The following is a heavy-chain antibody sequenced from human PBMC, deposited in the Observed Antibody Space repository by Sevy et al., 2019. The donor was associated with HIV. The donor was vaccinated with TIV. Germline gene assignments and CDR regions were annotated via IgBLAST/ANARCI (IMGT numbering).Heavy chain of an antibody. J-gene: IGHJ6*02. V-gene: IGHV3-9*01. CDR2: VSWNSRYI. D-gene: IGHD2-21*01. CDR3: AKDINRGCDGVNCYSYYYYFYGLDV. CDR1: GFPFNDHA. Sequence: GGSLRLSCAASGFPFNDHAMHWVRQVPGKGVEWVSGVSWNSRYIGYADSVKGRFTISRDNARHFLYLEMNSLRPEDTALYYCAKDINRGCDGVNCYSYYYYFYGLDVWGQGTTVTVSS.